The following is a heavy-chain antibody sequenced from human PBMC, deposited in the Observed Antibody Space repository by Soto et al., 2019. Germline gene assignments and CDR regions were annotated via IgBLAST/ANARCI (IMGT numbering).Heavy chain of an antibody. CDR1: GLKVSSW. V-gene: IGHV3-7*01. CDR3: ARLDTAVSKTGGY. Sequence: EVQLVESGGGLVQPGGSLRLSCAASGLKVSSWMSWVRQAPGKGLEWVAMTTQDGSGRHYLDSLKGRFTISKDSAKNSMYRQMNRLTVEHTAMYYCARLDTAVSKTGGYWGQGTQVTVSS. J-gene: IGHJ4*02. D-gene: IGHD5-18*01. CDR2: TTQDGSGR.